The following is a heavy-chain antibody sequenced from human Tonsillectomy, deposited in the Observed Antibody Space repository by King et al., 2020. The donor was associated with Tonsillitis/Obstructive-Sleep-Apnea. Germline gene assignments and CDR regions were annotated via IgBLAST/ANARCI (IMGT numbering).Heavy chain of an antibody. D-gene: IGHD3-9*01. V-gene: IGHV4-39*01. Sequence: LQLQESGPGLVKPSETLSLTCTVSGGSISSSSYYWGWIRQPPGKGLEWIGSIYYSGSTYYNPSLKSRVTISVDTSKNQFSLKLSSVTAADTAVYYCAKSWSLYNWFDPWGQGTLVTVSS. J-gene: IGHJ5*02. CDR1: GGSISSSSYY. CDR3: AKSWSLYNWFDP. CDR2: IYYSGST.